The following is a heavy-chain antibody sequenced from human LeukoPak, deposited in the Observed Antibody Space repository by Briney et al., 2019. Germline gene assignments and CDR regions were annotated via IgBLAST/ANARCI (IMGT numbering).Heavy chain of an antibody. CDR2: IYHSGST. D-gene: IGHD6-19*01. J-gene: IGHJ6*02. V-gene: IGHV4-30-2*01. CDR1: GGSISSGGYS. CDR3: ARAVDYYYYGMDV. Sequence: SETLSLTCTVSGGSISSGGYSWSWIRQPPGKGLEWIGYIYHSGSTYYNPSLKSRVTISVDRSKNQFSLKLSSVTAADTAVYYCARAVDYYYYGMDVWGQGTTVTVSS.